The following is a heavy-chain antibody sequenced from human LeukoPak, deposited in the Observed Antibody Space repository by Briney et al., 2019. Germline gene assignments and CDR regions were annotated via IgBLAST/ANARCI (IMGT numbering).Heavy chain of an antibody. V-gene: IGHV3-74*01. CDR1: GFTFSENL. Sequence: GGSVRLSCVASGFTFSENLMHWVRQAPGKGLAWVSHINRDGGLTNYADSVKGRFTISRDNARNTVYLQMSSLRVEDTAIYFCAREEHRLAEAGTSAFDLGGQGTLVTVSP. J-gene: IGHJ3*01. CDR3: AREEHRLAEAGTSAFDL. D-gene: IGHD6-13*01. CDR2: INRDGGLT.